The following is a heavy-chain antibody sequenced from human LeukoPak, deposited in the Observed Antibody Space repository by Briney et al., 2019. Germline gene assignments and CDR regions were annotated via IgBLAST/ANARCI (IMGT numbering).Heavy chain of an antibody. Sequence: PGRALRLSCAASGFSFSDYWMSLVRQAPGKGLEWVANIKKDGREKYCVDSVKGRFTVSRDNAKNSLYLQMNSLRVEDTAVYYCARGGGHYEDFDYWGQGTLVTVSS. CDR2: IKKDGREK. J-gene: IGHJ4*02. V-gene: IGHV3-7*01. D-gene: IGHD3-16*01. CDR3: ARGGGHYEDFDY. CDR1: GFSFSDYW.